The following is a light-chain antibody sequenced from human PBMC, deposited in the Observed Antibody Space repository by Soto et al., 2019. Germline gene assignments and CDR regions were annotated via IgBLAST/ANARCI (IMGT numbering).Light chain of an antibody. CDR2: GAS. J-gene: IGKJ3*01. Sequence: TQSPATLSVSPGDRATLSCRASQSVSRNLAWYQQKPGRAPRLLIYGASTRATGVPARFSGSGSGTEFTLSISSLQSEDFAVYYCQQYNNWPPGATFGPGTKV. CDR1: QSVSRN. CDR3: QQYNNWPPGAT. V-gene: IGKV3-15*01.